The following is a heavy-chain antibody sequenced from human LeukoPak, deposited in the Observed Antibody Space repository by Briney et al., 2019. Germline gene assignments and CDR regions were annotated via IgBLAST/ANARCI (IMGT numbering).Heavy chain of an antibody. CDR2: ISNNGGYT. J-gene: IGHJ4*02. CDR3: AKQLGYCSDGSCYFPY. Sequence: GGSLRLSCAASGFTFNSYAMSWVRQAPGEGLEWVSAISNNGGYTYYADSVQGRFTISRDNSKSTLCLQMNSLRAEDTAVYYCAKQLGYCSDGSCYFPYWGQGTLVTVSS. CDR1: GFTFNSYA. D-gene: IGHD2-15*01. V-gene: IGHV3-23*01.